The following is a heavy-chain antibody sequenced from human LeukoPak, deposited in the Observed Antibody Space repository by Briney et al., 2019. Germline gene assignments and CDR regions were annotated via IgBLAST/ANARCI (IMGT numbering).Heavy chain of an antibody. CDR3: ARGYYDRSGSSNPFDS. Sequence: SETLSLTCTVSGDSISSSYWSWIRQPPGKRLEWVGYVHYTGKTNYNPSLNNRATISVDMSKNQFSLTLTSVTVADTAMYYCARGYYDRSGSSNPFDSWGQGTLVSVSA. J-gene: IGHJ4*02. CDR2: VHYTGKT. D-gene: IGHD3-22*01. CDR1: GDSISSSY. V-gene: IGHV4-59*01.